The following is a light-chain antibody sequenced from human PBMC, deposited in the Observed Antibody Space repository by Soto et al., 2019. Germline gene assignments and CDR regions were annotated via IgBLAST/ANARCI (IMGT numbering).Light chain of an antibody. V-gene: IGKV3-15*01. CDR2: GAS. J-gene: IGKJ1*01. Sequence: EIVMTQSPATLSVSPGERATLSCRASQSVSSNLAWYQQKPGQAPRLLIYGASTRATGIPARFSGSRSGTEFTLTISSLQSEDFAVYYCQQYNNWPPRTFGQWTKVEIK. CDR3: QQYNNWPPRT. CDR1: QSVSSN.